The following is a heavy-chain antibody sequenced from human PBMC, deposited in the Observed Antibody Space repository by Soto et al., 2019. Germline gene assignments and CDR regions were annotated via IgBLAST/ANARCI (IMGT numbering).Heavy chain of an antibody. CDR3: ARESEDLTSNFDY. CDR2: ISSTTNYI. CDR1: GFTFTRFS. V-gene: IGHV3-21*06. Sequence: GGSLRLSCVASGFTFTRFSMNWVRQAPGKGLEWVSSISSTTNYIYYGDSMKGRFTISRDNAKNSLYLEMNSLRAEDTAVSYCARESEDLTSNFDYWGQGTLVTSPQ. J-gene: IGHJ4*02.